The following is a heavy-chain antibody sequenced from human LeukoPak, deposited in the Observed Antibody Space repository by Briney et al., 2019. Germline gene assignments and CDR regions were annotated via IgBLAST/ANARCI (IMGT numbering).Heavy chain of an antibody. V-gene: IGHV3-72*01. Sequence: GGSLRLSCAASGFTFSSYSMNWVRQAPGKGLEWVGRIRNKANSYTTEYAASVKGRFTISRDDSKTSVSLQMSSLKTEDTAMYYCARSSSDGYHLFDYWGQGTVVTVSS. CDR1: GFTFSSYS. D-gene: IGHD6-25*01. CDR2: IRNKANSYTT. CDR3: ARSSSDGYHLFDY. J-gene: IGHJ4*02.